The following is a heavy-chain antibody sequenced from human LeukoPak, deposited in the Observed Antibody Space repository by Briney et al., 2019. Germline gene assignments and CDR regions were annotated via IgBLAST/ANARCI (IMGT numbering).Heavy chain of an antibody. CDR1: GFTFSSYG. CDR3: ARDPRGPTGYDSSGRDTFDL. CDR2: ILYDGTMQ. Sequence: PGGSLRLSCAASGFTFSSYGMHWVRQAPGKGLEWVGVILYDGTMQYYADSVKGRFTISRDNTENTLYLQVKSLRVEDAAVYFCARDPRGPTGYDSSGRDTFDLWGQGTLVTVSS. J-gene: IGHJ4*02. V-gene: IGHV3-30*19. D-gene: IGHD3-22*01.